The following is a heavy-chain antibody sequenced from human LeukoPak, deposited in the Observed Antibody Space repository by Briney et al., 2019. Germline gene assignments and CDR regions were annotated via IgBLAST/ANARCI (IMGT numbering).Heavy chain of an antibody. V-gene: IGHV4-59*01. CDR1: GGSISSYY. CDR3: ARAVEGVVVVAADAFDI. Sequence: SETLSLTCTVSGGSISSYYWSWIRQPPRKGLEWIGYIYYSGSTNYNPSLKSRVTISVDTSKNQFSLKLRSVTAAHTAVYYCARAVEGVVVVAADAFDIWGQGTMVTVSS. J-gene: IGHJ3*02. CDR2: IYYSGST. D-gene: IGHD2-15*01.